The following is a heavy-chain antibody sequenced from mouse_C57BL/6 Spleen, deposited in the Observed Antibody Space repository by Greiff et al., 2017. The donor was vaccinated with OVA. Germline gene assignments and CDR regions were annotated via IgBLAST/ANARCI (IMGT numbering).Heavy chain of an antibody. J-gene: IGHJ1*03. V-gene: IGHV1-62-2*01. D-gene: IGHD1-1*01. CDR3: ARHEEGYYGSRGDWYFDV. Sequence: QVHVKQSGAELVKPGASVKLSCKASGYTFTEYTIHWVKQRSGQGLEWIGWFYPGSGSIKYNEKFKDKATLTADKSSSTVYMELSRLTSEDSAVYFCARHEEGYYGSRGDWYFDVWGTGTTVTVSS. CDR2: FYPGSGSI. CDR1: GYTFTEYT.